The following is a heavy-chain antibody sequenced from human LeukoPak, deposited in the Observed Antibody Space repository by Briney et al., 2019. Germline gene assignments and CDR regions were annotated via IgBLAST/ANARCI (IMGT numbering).Heavy chain of an antibody. Sequence: SETLSLTCAVYGGSFSGYYWSWIRQPPGKGLEWIGEINHSGSTNYNPSLESRVTISVDTSKNQFSLKLGSVTAADTAVYYCARTRPLWFGANWFDPWGQGTLVTVSS. D-gene: IGHD3-10*01. V-gene: IGHV4-34*01. CDR2: INHSGST. J-gene: IGHJ5*02. CDR3: ARTRPLWFGANWFDP. CDR1: GGSFSGYY.